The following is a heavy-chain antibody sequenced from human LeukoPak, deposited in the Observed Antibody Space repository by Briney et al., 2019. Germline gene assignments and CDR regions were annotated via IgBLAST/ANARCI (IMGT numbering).Heavy chain of an antibody. V-gene: IGHV1-46*01. CDR2: INPSGGST. J-gene: IGHJ4*02. CDR1: GYTLTSYY. D-gene: IGHD6-19*01. CDR3: ARDRPDSSGWYGGFDH. Sequence: ASVKVSCKASGYTLTSYYMHWVRQAPGQGLEWMGIINPSGGSTSYAQKFQGRVTMTRDTSTSTVYMELSSLRSEDTAVYYCARDRPDSSGWYGGFDHWGQGALVTVSS.